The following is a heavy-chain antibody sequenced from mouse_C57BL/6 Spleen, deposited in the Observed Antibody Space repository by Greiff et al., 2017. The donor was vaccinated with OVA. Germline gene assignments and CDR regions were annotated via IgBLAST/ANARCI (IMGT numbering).Heavy chain of an antibody. CDR3: ARGGYYGSSSYYAMDY. J-gene: IGHJ4*01. Sequence: QVQLKESGAELARPGASVEMSCKASGYTFTSYTMHWVKQRPGQGLEWIGYINPSSGYTKYNQKFKDKATLTANKSSSTAYMQLSSLTSEDSAVYYCARGGYYGSSSYYAMDYWGQGTSVTVSS. V-gene: IGHV1-4*01. CDR2: INPSSGYT. CDR1: GYTFTSYT. D-gene: IGHD1-1*01.